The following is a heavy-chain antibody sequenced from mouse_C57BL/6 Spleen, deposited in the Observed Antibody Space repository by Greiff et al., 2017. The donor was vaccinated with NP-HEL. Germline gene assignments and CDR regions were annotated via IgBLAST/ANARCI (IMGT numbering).Heavy chain of an antibody. CDR2: LWRGGST. CDR1: GFSLTSYG. D-gene: IGHD3-3*01. J-gene: IGHJ1*03. Sequence: QVQLKESGPGLVQPSQSLSITCTVSGFSLTSYGVHWVRQSPGTGLEWLGVLWRGGSTDYNAAFMSRLSITKDNSKSQVFCKMNSLQADDTARYNGAKKGDDWYFDDWGTGTTVTVSS. V-gene: IGHV2-5*01. CDR3: AKKGDDWYFDD.